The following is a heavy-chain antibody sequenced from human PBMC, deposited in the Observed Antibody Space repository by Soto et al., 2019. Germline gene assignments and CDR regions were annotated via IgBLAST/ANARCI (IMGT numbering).Heavy chain of an antibody. CDR1: GFSLSNARMA. Sequence: QVTLKASGHVLVKPTETLTLTCTVSGFSLSNARMAVSWIRQPPGKALEWLAHIFSNDEKSYSTSMKSRITIAKDTSKSQVVLTMTNMDPVDTATYYCARIASFGIFGVVTEGMGMDVWGQGTTVNVS. D-gene: IGHD3-3*01. V-gene: IGHV2-26*01. CDR2: IFSNDEK. CDR3: ARIASFGIFGVVTEGMGMDV. J-gene: IGHJ6*02.